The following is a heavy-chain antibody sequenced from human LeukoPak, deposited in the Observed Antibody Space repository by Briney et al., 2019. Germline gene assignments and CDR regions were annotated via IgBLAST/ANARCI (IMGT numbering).Heavy chain of an antibody. D-gene: IGHD2-15*01. Sequence: PGRSLGLSCAASGFSFSNYVMYWVRQAPRKGLEWVAVISYDGNNKYYADSVKGRFTIPRDNSKNTLYLQMSSLRGEDTAVYYCAKGLQVAEPPDYWGQGILVTVSS. CDR2: ISYDGNNK. V-gene: IGHV3-30*18. J-gene: IGHJ4*02. CDR3: AKGLQVAEPPDY. CDR1: GFSFSNYV.